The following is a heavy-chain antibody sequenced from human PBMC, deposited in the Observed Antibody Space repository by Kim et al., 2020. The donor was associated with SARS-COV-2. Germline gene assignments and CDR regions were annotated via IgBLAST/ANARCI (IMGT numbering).Heavy chain of an antibody. V-gene: IGHV1-69*13. CDR2: IIPIFGTA. J-gene: IGHJ4*02. CDR3: ASLEGGYYDFWSGS. D-gene: IGHD3-3*01. Sequence: SVKVSCKASGGTFSSYAISWVRQAPGQGLEWMGGIIPIFGTANYAQKFQGRVTITADESTSTAYMELSSLRSEDTAVYYCASLEGGYYDFWSGSWGQGTLVTVSS. CDR1: GGTFSSYA.